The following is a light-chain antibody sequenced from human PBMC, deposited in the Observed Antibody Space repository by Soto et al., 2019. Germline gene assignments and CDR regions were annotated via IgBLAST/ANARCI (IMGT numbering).Light chain of an antibody. Sequence: QSVLTQPASVSGSPGQSITISCTGTSCDVGYYNYVSWYQQHPGKAPKLMIYDVSNRPSGVSNRFSGSNSGNTASLTISGLQAEDEADYYCSSYTSSSTLYVFGTGTKLTVL. J-gene: IGLJ1*01. CDR1: SCDVGYYNY. V-gene: IGLV2-14*01. CDR2: DVS. CDR3: SSYTSSSTLYV.